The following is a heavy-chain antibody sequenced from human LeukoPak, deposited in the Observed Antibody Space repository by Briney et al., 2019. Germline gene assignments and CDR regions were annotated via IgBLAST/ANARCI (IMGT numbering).Heavy chain of an antibody. Sequence: GRSLRLSCAASGFTFSSYAMHWVRQAPGKGLEWVAVISYDGSNKYYADSVKGRFTISRDNSKNTLYLQMNSLRAEDTAVYYCAKENGGKNYFDYWGQGTLVTVSS. CDR3: AKENGGKNYFDY. J-gene: IGHJ4*02. CDR2: ISYDGSNK. CDR1: GFTFSSYA. V-gene: IGHV3-30-3*02. D-gene: IGHD4-23*01.